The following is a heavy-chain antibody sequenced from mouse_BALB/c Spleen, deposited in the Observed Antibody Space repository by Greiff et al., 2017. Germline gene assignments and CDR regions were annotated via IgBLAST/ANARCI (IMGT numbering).Heavy chain of an antibody. D-gene: IGHD1-1*01. V-gene: IGHV2-6-5*01. CDR3: ANYYGSSYLAMDY. CDR1: GFSLTDYG. J-gene: IGHJ4*01. Sequence: VQRVESGPGLVAPSQSLSITCTVSGFSLTDYGVSWIRQPPGKGLEWLGVIWGGGSTYYNSALKSRLSISKDNSKSQVFLKMNSLQTDDTAMYYCANYYGSSYLAMDYWGQGTSVTVSS. CDR2: IWGGGST.